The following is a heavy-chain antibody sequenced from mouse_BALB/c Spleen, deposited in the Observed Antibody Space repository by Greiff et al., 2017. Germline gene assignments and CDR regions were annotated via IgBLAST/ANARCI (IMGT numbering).Heavy chain of an antibody. CDR3: ARQELGPFAY. V-gene: IGHV5-6*01. Sequence: EVQLQESGGDLVKPGGSLKLSCAASGFTFSSYGMSWVRQTPDKRLEWVATISSGGSYTYYPDSVKGRFTISRDNAKNTLYLQMSSLKSEDTAMYYCARQELGPFAYWGQGTLVTVSA. J-gene: IGHJ3*01. CDR1: GFTFSSYG. D-gene: IGHD4-1*01. CDR2: ISSGGSYT.